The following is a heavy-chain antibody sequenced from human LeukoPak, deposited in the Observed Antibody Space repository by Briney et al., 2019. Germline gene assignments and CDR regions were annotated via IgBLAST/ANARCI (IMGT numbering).Heavy chain of an antibody. CDR2: IRYDGSNK. V-gene: IGHV3-30*02. D-gene: IGHD1-20*01. CDR3: AKDRVESRITAKRGFDS. CDR1: GFTFSSYG. Sequence: GGSLRLSCAASGFTFSSYGMHWVRQAPGKGLEWVAFIRYDGSNKYYADSVKGRFTISRDNSKNTLYLQMNSLRAEDTAVYYCAKDRVESRITAKRGFDSWGQGTLVTVSS. J-gene: IGHJ4*02.